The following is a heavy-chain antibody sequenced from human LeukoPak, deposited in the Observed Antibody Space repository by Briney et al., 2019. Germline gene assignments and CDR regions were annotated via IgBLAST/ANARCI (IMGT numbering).Heavy chain of an antibody. CDR2: ISYDGSNK. D-gene: IGHD3-22*01. CDR1: GFTFSSST. J-gene: IGHJ6*02. Sequence: GRSLRLSCAASGFTFSSSTMHWVRQAPGKGLEWVALISYDGSNKYFADSVKGRFTISRDNSKSTLYLQMNSLRAEDTAVYYCASPQVDSSGYFGGWGMDGWGQGTTVTVSS. CDR3: ASPQVDSSGYFGGWGMDG. V-gene: IGHV3-30*04.